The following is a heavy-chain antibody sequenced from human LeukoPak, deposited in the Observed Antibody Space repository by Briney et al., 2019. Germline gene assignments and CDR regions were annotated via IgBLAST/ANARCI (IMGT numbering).Heavy chain of an antibody. CDR3: ARGGAARLHFQN. J-gene: IGHJ1*01. D-gene: IGHD6-6*01. CDR1: GGSISTYY. CDR2: IYHSGST. V-gene: IGHV4-59*01. Sequence: PSETLSSTSTGSGGSISTYYWNWIRQRPGKGLEWIGYIYHSGSTNYNPSLQSRVTISVDTSKNQFSLNLNSVTAADTAVYYCARGGAARLHFQNWGQGTLVTVSS.